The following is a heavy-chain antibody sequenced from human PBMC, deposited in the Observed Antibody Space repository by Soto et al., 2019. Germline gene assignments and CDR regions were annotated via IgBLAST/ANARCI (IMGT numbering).Heavy chain of an antibody. V-gene: IGHV3-53*01. CDR3: ASLGVGDWANYYYYYGMDV. CDR1: GFTVSSNY. J-gene: IGHJ6*02. D-gene: IGHD2-21*02. CDR2: IYSGGST. Sequence: GGSLRLSCAASGFTVSSNYMSWVRQAPGKGLEWVSVIYSGGSTYSADSVKGRFTISRDNSKNTLFLQMNSLRAEDTAVYYCASLGVGDWANYYYYYGMDVWGQGTTVTVSS.